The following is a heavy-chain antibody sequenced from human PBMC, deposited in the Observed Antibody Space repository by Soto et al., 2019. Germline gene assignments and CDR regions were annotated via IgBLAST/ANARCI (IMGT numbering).Heavy chain of an antibody. CDR2: INHSGST. V-gene: IGHV4-34*01. CDR3: ARGPSEFIVVGHYYGMDV. Sequence: AQLQQWGAGLLEPSETLSLTCAVYGGSFRGYYWTWIRQAPGKGLEWIGEINHSGSTNYNPSLKSRVTISLDTSKNQFSLKLSSVTAADTAMYFCARGPSEFIVVGHYYGMDVWGQGTTVTVSS. CDR1: GGSFRGYY. D-gene: IGHD2-21*01. J-gene: IGHJ6*02.